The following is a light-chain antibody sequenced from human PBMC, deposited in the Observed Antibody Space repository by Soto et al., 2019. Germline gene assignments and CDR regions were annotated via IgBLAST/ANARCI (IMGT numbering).Light chain of an antibody. CDR3: QSYDNSLSGSYV. J-gene: IGLJ1*01. Sequence: QSALTQPPSLSGAPGQRVTISCTGSSSNIGAGHDVHWYQQLPGTAPKLLIYGKNNRPSGVPDRFSVSKSGTSASLAITGLQAEDEADYYCQSYDNSLSGSYVFGTGTKVTVL. V-gene: IGLV1-40*01. CDR1: SSNIGAGHD. CDR2: GKN.